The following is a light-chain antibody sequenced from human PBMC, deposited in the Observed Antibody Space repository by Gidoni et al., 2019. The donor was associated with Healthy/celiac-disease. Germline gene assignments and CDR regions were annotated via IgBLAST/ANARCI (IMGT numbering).Light chain of an antibody. Sequence: EIVLTQTPGTLSLSPGERATLSCRASQSVSSSYLAWYQQKPGQAPRLLIYGASSRSTGIPDRFSGSGSGTDFTLTISRLEPEDFAVYYCQPYGSSPDTFGQXTKLEIK. V-gene: IGKV3-20*01. J-gene: IGKJ2*01. CDR3: QPYGSSPDT. CDR2: GAS. CDR1: QSVSSSY.